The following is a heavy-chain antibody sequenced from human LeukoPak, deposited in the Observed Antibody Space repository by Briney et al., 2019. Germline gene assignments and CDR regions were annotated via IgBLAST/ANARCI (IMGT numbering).Heavy chain of an antibody. CDR2: IIPIFGVA. J-gene: IGHJ6*03. Sequence: SVKVSCKASGGTVSSHAISWVRQAPGQGLEWMGRIIPIFGVANYAQKFQGRVTITADKSTSTAYMELSSLRSEDTAVYYCARDFRDCSSTSCYSSLGYYMDVWGKGTTVTVSS. CDR3: ARDFRDCSSTSCYSSLGYYMDV. CDR1: GGTVSSHA. D-gene: IGHD2-2*01. V-gene: IGHV1-69*04.